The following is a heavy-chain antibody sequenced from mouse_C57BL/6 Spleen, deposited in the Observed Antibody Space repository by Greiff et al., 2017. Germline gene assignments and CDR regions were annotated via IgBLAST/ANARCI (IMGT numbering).Heavy chain of an antibody. CDR2: ISDGGSYT. J-gene: IGHJ4*01. D-gene: IGHD4-1*01. V-gene: IGHV5-4*01. Sequence: EVKVEESGGGLVKPGGSLKLSCAASGFTFSSYAMSWVRQTPEKRLEWVATISDGGSYTYYPDNVKGRFTISRDNAKNNLYLQMSHLKSEDTAMYYCARDGAGTYAMDYWGQGTSVTVSS. CDR1: GFTFSSYA. CDR3: ARDGAGTYAMDY.